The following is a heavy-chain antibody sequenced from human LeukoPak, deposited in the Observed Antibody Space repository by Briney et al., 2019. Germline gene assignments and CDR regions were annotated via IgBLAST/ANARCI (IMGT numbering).Heavy chain of an antibody. CDR3: AREGGYDSSGYYRPFDY. CDR2: IYTSGST. V-gene: IGHV4-61*02. D-gene: IGHD3-22*01. CDR1: GGSISSGSYY. J-gene: IGHJ4*02. Sequence: PSQTLSLTRTVSGGSISSGSYYWSWIRQPAGKGLEWIGRIYTSGSTNYNPSLKSRVTISVDTSKNQFSLKLSSVTAADTAVYYCAREGGYDSSGYYRPFDYWGQGTLVTVSS.